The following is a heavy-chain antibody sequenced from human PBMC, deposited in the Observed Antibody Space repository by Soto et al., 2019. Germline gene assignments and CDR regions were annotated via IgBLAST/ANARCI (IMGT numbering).Heavy chain of an antibody. V-gene: IGHV1-46*01. CDR3: ARVYCSGGSCYGIDY. Sequence: QVQLVQSGAEVKKPGASVKVSCKASGYTFTSYYMHWVRQAPGQGLEWMGIINPTSSTSYAQKFQGRVHVTRDTSTSTVYMELSSLRSEDTAVYYCARVYCSGGSCYGIDYWGQGTLVTVSS. J-gene: IGHJ4*02. D-gene: IGHD2-15*01. CDR1: GYTFTSYY. CDR2: INPTSST.